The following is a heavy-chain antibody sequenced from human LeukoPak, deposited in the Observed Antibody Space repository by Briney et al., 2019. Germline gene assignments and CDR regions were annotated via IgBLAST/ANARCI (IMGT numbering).Heavy chain of an antibody. J-gene: IGHJ4*02. V-gene: IGHV4-34*11. CDR1: GGSFSGYY. CDR2: IYYSGST. Sequence: SETLSLTCAVYGGSFSGYYWSWIRQPPGKGLECIGYIYYSGSTNYNPSLKSRVTISVDTSKNQFSLNLSSVTAADTAVYYCARELKVGNTGYYFDYWGQGTLVTVSS. D-gene: IGHD2/OR15-2a*01. CDR3: ARELKVGNTGYYFDY.